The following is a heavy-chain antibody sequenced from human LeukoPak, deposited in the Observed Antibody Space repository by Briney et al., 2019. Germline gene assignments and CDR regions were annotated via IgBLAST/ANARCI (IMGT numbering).Heavy chain of an antibody. CDR2: ISSSSSTI. Sequence: GGSLRLSCAASGFTFSSYSMNWVRQAPGKGLGWVSYISSSSSTIYYADSVKGRFTISRDNAKNSLYLQMNSLRAEDTAVYYCARDEGYSSGWWRKTIAYWGQGTLVTVSS. D-gene: IGHD6-19*01. V-gene: IGHV3-48*01. CDR3: ARDEGYSSGWWRKTIAY. J-gene: IGHJ4*02. CDR1: GFTFSSYS.